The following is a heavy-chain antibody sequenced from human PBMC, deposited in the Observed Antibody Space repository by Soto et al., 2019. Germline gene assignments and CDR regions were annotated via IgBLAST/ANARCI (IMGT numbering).Heavy chain of an antibody. CDR3: ARAAYYYDSSGYSYYFDY. Sequence: PSETLSLTCTVSGGSISSGGYYWSWIRQHPGKGLEWIGYIYYSGSTYYNPSLKSRVTISVDTSKNQFSLKLSSVTAADTAVYYCARAAYYYDSSGYSYYFDYWGQGTLVTVSS. CDR1: GGSISSGGYY. V-gene: IGHV4-31*03. D-gene: IGHD3-22*01. CDR2: IYYSGST. J-gene: IGHJ4*02.